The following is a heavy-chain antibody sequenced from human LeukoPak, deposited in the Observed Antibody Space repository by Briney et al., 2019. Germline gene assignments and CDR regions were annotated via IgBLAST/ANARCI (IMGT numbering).Heavy chain of an antibody. V-gene: IGHV4-30-2*01. Sequence: SETLSLTCTVSGGSISSGGYYWSWIRQPPGKGLEWIGYIYHSGSTYYNPSLKSRVTISVDRSKNQFSLKLGSVTAADTAVYYCARETPGYSSSIGAFDIWGQGTMVTVSS. CDR1: GGSISSGGYY. D-gene: IGHD6-13*01. CDR2: IYHSGST. CDR3: ARETPGYSSSIGAFDI. J-gene: IGHJ3*02.